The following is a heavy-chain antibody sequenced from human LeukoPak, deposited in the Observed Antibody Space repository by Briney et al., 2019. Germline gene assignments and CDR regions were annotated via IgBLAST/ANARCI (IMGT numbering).Heavy chain of an antibody. J-gene: IGHJ3*02. D-gene: IGHD6-6*01. CDR3: AREDRIAARPQEI. CDR2: IYHSGST. Sequence: PSETLSLTCTVSGGSISSGGYYWSWIRQPPGKGLEWIGYIYHSGSTYYNPSLKSRVTISVDRSKNQFSLKLSSVTAADTAVYYCAREDRIAARPQEIWGQGTMVTVSS. CDR1: GGSISSGGYY. V-gene: IGHV4-30-2*01.